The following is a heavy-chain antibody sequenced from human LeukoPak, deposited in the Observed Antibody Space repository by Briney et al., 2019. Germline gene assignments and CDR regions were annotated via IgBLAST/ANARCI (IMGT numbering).Heavy chain of an antibody. J-gene: IGHJ5*02. Sequence: PSETLSLTCTVSGGSISSSSYYWSWIRQPPGKGLEWIGYIYYSGSTNYNPSLKSRVTISVDTSKNQFSLKLSSVTAADTAVYYCARDVAGCSGGSCLNWFDPWGQGTLVTVSS. CDR2: IYYSGST. CDR3: ARDVAGCSGGSCLNWFDP. CDR1: GGSISSSSYY. V-gene: IGHV4-61*01. D-gene: IGHD2-15*01.